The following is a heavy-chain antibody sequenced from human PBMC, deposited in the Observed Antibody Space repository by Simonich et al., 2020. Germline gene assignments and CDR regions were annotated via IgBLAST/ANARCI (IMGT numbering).Heavy chain of an antibody. Sequence: QVQLVQSGAEVKKPGASVKVSCKASGYTFTSYDINWVGQATGQGLGWRGWMNPNSGKKGYAQKFQGRVTITRNTSISTAYMELSSLRSEDTAVYYCARTYSGSYYYFDYWGQGTLVTVSS. CDR2: MNPNSGKK. J-gene: IGHJ4*02. D-gene: IGHD1-26*01. CDR1: GYTFTSYD. V-gene: IGHV1-8*03. CDR3: ARTYSGSYYYFDY.